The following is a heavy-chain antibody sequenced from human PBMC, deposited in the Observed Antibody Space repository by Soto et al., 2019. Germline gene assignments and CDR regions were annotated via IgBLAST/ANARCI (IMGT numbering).Heavy chain of an antibody. D-gene: IGHD4-17*01. CDR2: ISYDGSNK. CDR3: AITYYGDYQAPDY. V-gene: IGHV3-30*03. Sequence: QVQLVESGGGVVQPGRSLRLSCAASGFTFSSYGMHWVRQAPGKGLEWVAVISYDGSNKYYADSVKGRFTISRDNSKNTLYLQMNSPRPEDTAVYYCAITYYGDYQAPDYWGQGTLVTVSS. CDR1: GFTFSSYG. J-gene: IGHJ4*02.